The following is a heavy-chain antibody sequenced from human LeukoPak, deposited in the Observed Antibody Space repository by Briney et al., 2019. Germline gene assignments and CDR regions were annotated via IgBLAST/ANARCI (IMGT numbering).Heavy chain of an antibody. CDR2: INPTGTSS. Sequence: ASVKVSCKASGYTFTRHYLHWVRQAPGQGLEWVGLINPTGTSSWSAQRFQGRVTLTRDMSTSTDYMELCSLRSEDTAIYYCARDNSLQDMAWWFDPWGQGTLVIVSS. D-gene: IGHD5-24*01. J-gene: IGHJ5*02. V-gene: IGHV1-46*01. CDR1: GYTFTRHY. CDR3: ARDNSLQDMAWWFDP.